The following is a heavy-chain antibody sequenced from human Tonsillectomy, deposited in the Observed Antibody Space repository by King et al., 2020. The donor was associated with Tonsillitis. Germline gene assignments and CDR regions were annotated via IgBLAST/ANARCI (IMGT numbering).Heavy chain of an antibody. Sequence: VQLQESGPGLVKPSETLSLTCTVSGGSISIYYWSWIRQPPGKGLEWIGRIYYSWSTNYNPSLKSRVTISLDTSMNQFSLKLCSVTAAGTAVYYCARKYSSSWYSFDYWGQGTLVTVSS. CDR1: GGSISIYY. D-gene: IGHD6-13*01. V-gene: IGHV4-59*01. CDR3: ARKYSSSWYSFDY. J-gene: IGHJ4*02. CDR2: IYYSWST.